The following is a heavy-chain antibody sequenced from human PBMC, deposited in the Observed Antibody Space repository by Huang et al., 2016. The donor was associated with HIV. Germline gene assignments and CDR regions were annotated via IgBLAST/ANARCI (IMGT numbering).Heavy chain of an antibody. CDR3: TRELPLHYYDSSGWDL. CDR2: STDYNCNT. V-gene: IGHV1-18*04. Sequence: QVQLVQSGYEVKKPGASVKVSCKNSGYTFTSYGISWVRIAPGQGLEWMGCSTDYNCNTNYAQKFQDRVTMSTDTSTMPAYMSLRNLKSDDAAVYYFTRELPLHYYDSSGWDLWGQGTLVTVSS. J-gene: IGHJ5*02. D-gene: IGHD3-22*01. CDR1: GYTFTSYG.